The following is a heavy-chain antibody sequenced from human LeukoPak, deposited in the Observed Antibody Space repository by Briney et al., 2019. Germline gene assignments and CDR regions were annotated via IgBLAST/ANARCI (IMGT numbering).Heavy chain of an antibody. V-gene: IGHV1-2*02. J-gene: IGHJ4*02. D-gene: IGHD3-10*01. CDR1: GYTFTGYY. Sequence: ASVKVSCKASGYTFTGYYMHWVRQAPGQGLEWMGWINPNSGGTNYAQKFQGRVTLTRDTSISTAYMELSRLRSDDTAVYYCAKLGLARGVISDWGQGTLVAVSS. CDR3: AKLGLARGVISD. CDR2: INPNSGGT.